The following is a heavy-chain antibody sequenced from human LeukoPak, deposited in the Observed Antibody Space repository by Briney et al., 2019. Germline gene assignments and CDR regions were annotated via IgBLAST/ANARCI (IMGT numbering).Heavy chain of an antibody. D-gene: IGHD5-18*01. V-gene: IGHV3-49*04. Sequence: GGPLRLSCAASGFTFGDHAMSWVRQAPGKGLEWVGFIRSKAYRGTTEYAASGKARFTISRDDSNSIAYLQMNSLKTDDTAMYYCSRGPMQLWLHYGMDVWGQGTTVIVSS. J-gene: IGHJ6*02. CDR1: GFTFGDHA. CDR3: SRGPMQLWLHYGMDV. CDR2: IRSKAYRGTT.